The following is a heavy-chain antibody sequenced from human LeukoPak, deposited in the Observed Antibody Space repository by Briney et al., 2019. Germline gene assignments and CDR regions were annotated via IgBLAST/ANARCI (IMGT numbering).Heavy chain of an antibody. V-gene: IGHV6-1*01. CDR1: GDSVSSNSTA. Sequence: SQTLSLTCAISGDSVSSNSTACNWIRQSPSRGLEWLGRTYYRSKWYSDYAVSVKSRITINPDTSKNQFSLQLNSVTPEDTAVYYCARGGQGDGYSADEAFDMWGQGTMVTVSS. CDR3: ARGGQGDGYSADEAFDM. J-gene: IGHJ3*02. CDR2: TYYRSKWYS. D-gene: IGHD5-24*01.